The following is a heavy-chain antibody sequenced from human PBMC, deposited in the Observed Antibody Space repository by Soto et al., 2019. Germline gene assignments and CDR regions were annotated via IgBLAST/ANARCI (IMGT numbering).Heavy chain of an antibody. V-gene: IGHV3-33*01. CDR1: GFTFSSYG. CDR2: IWYDGSNK. CDR3: TTGGGYYDILTGYYNDY. J-gene: IGHJ4*02. Sequence: PGGSLRLSCAASGFTFSSYGMHWVRQAPGKGLEWVAVIWYDGSNKYYADSVKGRFTISRDNSKNTLYLQMNSLKTEDTAVYYCTTGGGYYDILTGYYNDYWGQGTLVTVS. D-gene: IGHD3-9*01.